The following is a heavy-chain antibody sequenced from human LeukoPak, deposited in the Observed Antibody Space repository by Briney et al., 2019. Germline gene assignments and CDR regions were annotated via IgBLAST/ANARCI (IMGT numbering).Heavy chain of an antibody. D-gene: IGHD5-12*01. CDR3: ARDLSGLSAFEI. J-gene: IGHJ3*02. V-gene: IGHV1-18*01. CDR2: ISAYNGNT. CDR1: GYTFTSYR. Sequence: GASVKVSCKASGYTFTSYRISWVRQAPGQGLECMGWISAYNGNTNYAQKLQGRVTMTTVTSTSTAYMELRSLRSDDTAVYYCARDLSGLSAFEIWGQGTMVTVSS.